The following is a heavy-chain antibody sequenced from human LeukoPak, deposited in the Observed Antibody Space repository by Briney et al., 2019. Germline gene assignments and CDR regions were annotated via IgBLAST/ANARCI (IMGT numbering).Heavy chain of an antibody. J-gene: IGHJ4*02. CDR3: AVYPWGLGDFDY. V-gene: IGHV1-69*13. CDR2: IIPIFGTA. Sequence: ASVKVSCKASGDTFTTYGITWVRQAPGQGLEWMGGIIPIFGTANYAQKFQGRVTITADESTSTAYMELSSLRSEDTAVYYCAVYPWGLGDFDYWGQGTLVTVSS. CDR1: GDTFTTYG. D-gene: IGHD1-26*01.